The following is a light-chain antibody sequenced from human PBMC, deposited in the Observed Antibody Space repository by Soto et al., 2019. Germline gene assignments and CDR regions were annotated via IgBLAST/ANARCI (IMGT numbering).Light chain of an antibody. CDR3: QQYKNWPPLT. Sequence: EIVITQSQATLSVSPGERATRSCRASQSVSSNLAWYQQKPGQAPRLLIYGASTRATGIPARFSGSGSGTEFTLTITSLQSEDFAVYYCQQYKNWPPLTFGGGTKV. J-gene: IGKJ4*01. CDR1: QSVSSN. V-gene: IGKV3-15*01. CDR2: GAS.